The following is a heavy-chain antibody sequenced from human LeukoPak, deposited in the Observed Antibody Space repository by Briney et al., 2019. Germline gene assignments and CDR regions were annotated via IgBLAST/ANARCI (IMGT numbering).Heavy chain of an antibody. CDR3: ARDKIVGATNIDS. D-gene: IGHD1-26*01. CDR1: GFTFSSYW. V-gene: IGHV3-7*01. CDR2: IRQDGGEI. Sequence: RGSLRLSCAASGFTFSSYWMAWVRQAPGKGLEWVANIRQDGGEIYYVDSVKGRFILSRDNAKNSLYLEMNSLRDEDTAVYYCARDKIVGATNIDSWGQGTLVTVSS. J-gene: IGHJ4*02.